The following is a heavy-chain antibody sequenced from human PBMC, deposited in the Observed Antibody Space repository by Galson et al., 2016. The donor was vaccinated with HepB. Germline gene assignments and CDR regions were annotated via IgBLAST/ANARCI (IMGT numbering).Heavy chain of an antibody. CDR3: ARLFGGYIDY. V-gene: IGHV3-23*01. J-gene: IGHJ4*02. Sequence: SLRLSCAASGFTLSNYAMSWVRQAPGRGLAWVSDISGSGITTYYADSVKGRFTISRDNSKKTVYLQMSSLRAEDTTVYYCARLFGGYIDYWGQGTLVTVSS. CDR2: ISGSGITT. CDR1: GFTLSNYA. D-gene: IGHD2-15*01.